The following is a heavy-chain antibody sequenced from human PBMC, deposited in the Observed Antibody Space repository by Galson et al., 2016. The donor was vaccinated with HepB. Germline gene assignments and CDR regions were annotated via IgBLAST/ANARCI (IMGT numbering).Heavy chain of an antibody. CDR2: IRNTGNIK. D-gene: IGHD5-18*01. Sequence: SLRLSCAVSGFNFSNYEMNWARQAPGKGLEWVSYIRNTGNIKYYGDSAKGRFTTSRDNARNSLYLQMNNLRAEDTAVYYCARVPGGGYSNGPFDYWGQGTLVTVSS. V-gene: IGHV3-48*03. CDR1: GFNFSNYE. CDR3: ARVPGGGYSNGPFDY. J-gene: IGHJ4*02.